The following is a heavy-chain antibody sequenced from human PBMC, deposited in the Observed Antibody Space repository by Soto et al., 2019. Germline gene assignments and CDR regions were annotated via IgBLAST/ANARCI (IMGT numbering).Heavy chain of an antibody. D-gene: IGHD1-1*01. CDR1: GFTFSSYA. J-gene: IGHJ3*02. CDR2: ISGSGGRT. Sequence: EVQLLESGGGLVQPGGSLRLSCAASGFTFSSYAMTWVRQAPGKGLEWVSGISGSGGRTYYADSVEGRFITSSDSSRTTVYLQMNSLRPDDTAVYSCATWHHQEHAYDIWGQGTTVTVSS. V-gene: IGHV3-23*01. CDR3: ATWHHQEHAYDI.